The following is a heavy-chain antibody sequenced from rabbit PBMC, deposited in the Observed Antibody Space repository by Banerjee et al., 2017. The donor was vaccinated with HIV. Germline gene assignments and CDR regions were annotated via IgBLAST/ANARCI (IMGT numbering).Heavy chain of an antibody. V-gene: IGHV1S45*01. CDR2: IAAEDSDYT. CDR3: VRDLGYDDDSEKGYFNL. J-gene: IGHJ4*01. D-gene: IGHD2-1*01. CDR1: GFSFSSSYY. Sequence: QEQLKESGGGLVQPEGSLALTCTASGFSFSSSYYMCWVRQAPGKGLEWIACIAAEDSDYTFYASWAKGRFTISKTSSPTVTLQLNSLTAADTATYFCVRDLGYDDDSEKGYFNLWGQGTLVTVS.